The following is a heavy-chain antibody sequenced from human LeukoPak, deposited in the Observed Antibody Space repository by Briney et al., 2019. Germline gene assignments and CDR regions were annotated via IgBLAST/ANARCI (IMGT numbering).Heavy chain of an antibody. CDR2: ISAYNGNT. CDR3: ARDFFVAAAGPIDY. D-gene: IGHD6-13*01. J-gene: IGHJ4*02. V-gene: IGHV1-18*01. CDR1: GYTFTSYA. Sequence: ASVKVSCKASGYTFTSYAMHWVRQAPGQGLEWMGWISAYNGNTNYAQKLQGRVTMTTDTSTSTAYMELRSLRSDDTAVYYCARDFFVAAAGPIDYWGQGTPVTVSS.